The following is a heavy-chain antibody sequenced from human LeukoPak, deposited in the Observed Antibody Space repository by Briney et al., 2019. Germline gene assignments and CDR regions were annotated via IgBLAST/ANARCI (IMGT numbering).Heavy chain of an antibody. J-gene: IGHJ4*02. CDR1: GFTFSGFW. CDR2: ISTDGSDT. CDR3: AIKDGSGSYYHY. D-gene: IGHD3-10*01. Sequence: GGSLRLSCAASGFTFSGFWLRWVRQAPGEGLVWVALISTDGSDTRYADPVKGRFTISRDNAKNTLYLQMNSLRAEDTAVYYCAIKDGSGSYYHYWGQGTLVTVSS. V-gene: IGHV3-74*01.